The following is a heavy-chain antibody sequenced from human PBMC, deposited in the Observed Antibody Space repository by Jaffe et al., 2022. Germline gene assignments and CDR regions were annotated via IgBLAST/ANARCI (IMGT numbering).Heavy chain of an antibody. CDR3: ALGPYGDYVGYFQH. CDR2: IYTSGST. CDR1: GGSISSGSYY. V-gene: IGHV4-61*02. Sequence: QVQLQESGPGLVKPSQTLSLTCTVSGGSISSGSYYWSWIRQPAGKGLEWIGRIYTSGSTNYNPSLKSRVTISVDTSKNQFSLKLSSVTAADTAVYYCALGPYGDYVGYFQHWGQGTLVTVSS. J-gene: IGHJ1*01. D-gene: IGHD4-17*01.